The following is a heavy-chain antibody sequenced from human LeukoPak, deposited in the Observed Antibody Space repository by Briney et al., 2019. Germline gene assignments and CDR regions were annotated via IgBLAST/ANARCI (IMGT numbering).Heavy chain of an antibody. CDR3: ARGYSSSWYYFDY. CDR1: GGSISNYY. J-gene: IGHJ4*02. CDR2: VHYSGST. V-gene: IGHV4-59*08. D-gene: IGHD6-13*01. Sequence: SETLSLTCTVSGGSISNYYWSWIRQPPGKGLEWIGYVHYSGSTNYNPSLKSRATISVDTSKSQFSLKLSSVTAADTAIYYCARGYSSSWYYFDYWGQGTLVTVSS.